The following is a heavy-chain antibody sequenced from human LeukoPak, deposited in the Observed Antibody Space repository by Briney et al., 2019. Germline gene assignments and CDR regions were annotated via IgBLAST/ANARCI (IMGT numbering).Heavy chain of an antibody. CDR3: ARSGGYSGYDGIDY. CDR2: ISGSGGST. J-gene: IGHJ4*02. Sequence: GGSLRLSCAASGFTFSSYAMSWVRQAPGKGLEWVSAISGSGGSTYYADSVKGRFTISRDNSNNTLYLQMNSLRAEDTAVYYCARSGGYSGYDGIDYWGQGTLVTVSS. V-gene: IGHV3-23*01. CDR1: GFTFSSYA. D-gene: IGHD5-12*01.